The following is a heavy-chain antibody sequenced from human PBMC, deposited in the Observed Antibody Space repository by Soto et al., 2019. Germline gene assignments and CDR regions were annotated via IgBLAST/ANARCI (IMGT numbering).Heavy chain of an antibody. CDR3: VKVYSSASEDSFDV. CDR2: ISDSGHTT. Sequence: PGGSLRLSCAASGFTFSSYAVSWVRQAPGKGLEWVSLISDSGHTTTYADFVKGRFTLSRDNSRNMVYLRMNSLRGEDTAIYYCVKVYSSASEDSFDVWGRGTVVTVSS. CDR1: GFTFSSYA. D-gene: IGHD3-22*01. J-gene: IGHJ3*01. V-gene: IGHV3-23*01.